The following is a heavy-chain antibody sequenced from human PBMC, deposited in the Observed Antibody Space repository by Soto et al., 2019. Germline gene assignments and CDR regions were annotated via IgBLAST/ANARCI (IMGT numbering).Heavy chain of an antibody. CDR3: AGLPGGGGY. J-gene: IGHJ4*02. CDR2: IYSGGYT. D-gene: IGHD3-10*01. V-gene: IGHV3-53*01. Sequence: EVQLVESGGGLIQPGGSLRLSCAVSGFTVSNNYMSWVRQAPGKGLEGVSVIYSGGYTAYGDSVKGRFTISRDNSKNTLYLQRNGLRPGAPAWYYWAGLPGGGGYWGQGTLVTVSS. CDR1: GFTVSNNY.